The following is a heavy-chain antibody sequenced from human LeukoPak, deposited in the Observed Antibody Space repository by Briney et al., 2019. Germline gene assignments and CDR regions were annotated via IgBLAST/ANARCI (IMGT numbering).Heavy chain of an antibody. CDR3: ASGGYSYGHPPPLTH. CDR2: IYYSGST. V-gene: IGHV4-39*01. D-gene: IGHD5-18*01. Sequence: SETLSLTCTVSGGSISSSSYYWGWIRQPPGKGLEWIGSIYYSGSTYYNPSLKSRVTISVDTSKNQFSLKLSSVTAADTAVYHCASGGYSYGHPPPLTHWGQGTLVTVSS. CDR1: GGSISSSSYY. J-gene: IGHJ4*02.